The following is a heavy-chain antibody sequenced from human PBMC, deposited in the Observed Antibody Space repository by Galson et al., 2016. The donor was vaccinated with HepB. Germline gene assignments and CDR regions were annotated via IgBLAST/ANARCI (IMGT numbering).Heavy chain of an antibody. CDR3: AGQLGHYYDGMDV. J-gene: IGHJ6*04. CDR1: GYTFPYRY. Sequence: SCKASGYTFPYRYLHWVRQAPGQALEWMGWITPFDGKTSYAQKFQDRVTITSDRSMSTAYMELSSLRSEDTGIYYCAGQLGHYYDGMDVWGKGTTVTISS. V-gene: IGHV1-45*02. D-gene: IGHD6-6*01. CDR2: ITPFDGKT.